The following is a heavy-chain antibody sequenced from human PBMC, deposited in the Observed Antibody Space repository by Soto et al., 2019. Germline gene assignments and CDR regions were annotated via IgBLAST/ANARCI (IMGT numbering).Heavy chain of an antibody. CDR1: GGSMSGYY. CDR3: ARSIAVPSGHIDH. CDR2: VYYTGST. J-gene: IGHJ4*02. Sequence: QVQLQESGPGLVKPSETLSLTCRVSGGSMSGYYWSWVRLAPGKGLEWIGYVYYTGSTNYNPSLQSRVSISVDTSNKHFFLSLSLVTAADTAVYFCARSIAVPSGHIDHWGQGIRVTISS. D-gene: IGHD6-6*01. V-gene: IGHV4-59*01.